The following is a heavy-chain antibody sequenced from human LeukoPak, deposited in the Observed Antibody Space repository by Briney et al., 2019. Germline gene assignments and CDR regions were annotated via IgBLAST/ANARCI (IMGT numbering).Heavy chain of an antibody. V-gene: IGHV3-48*01. CDR2: ISSSSTTI. J-gene: IGHJ6*03. Sequence: GGSLRLSCAASGFTFSSYSMNWVRQAPGKGLEWVSYISSSSTTIYYADSVKGRFPISRDNAKNSLYLQMNSLRAEDTAVYYCARGRPGGYMDVWGKGTTVTVSS. CDR1: GFTFSSYS. CDR3: ARGRPGGYMDV.